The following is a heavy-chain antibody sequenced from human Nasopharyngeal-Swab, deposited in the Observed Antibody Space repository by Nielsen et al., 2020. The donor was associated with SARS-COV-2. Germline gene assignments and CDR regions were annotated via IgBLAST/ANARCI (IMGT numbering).Heavy chain of an antibody. Sequence: GESLKISCTASGFTFGDYAVSWFRQAPGKGLEWVGFIRSKAYGGTTEYAASVKGRFTISRDDSKSIAYLQMNSLKTEDTAVYYCTREQPDYYDSSGYYPIPFDSWGQGTLVTVSS. CDR3: TREQPDYYDSSGYYPIPFDS. CDR1: GFTFGDYA. J-gene: IGHJ4*02. V-gene: IGHV3-49*03. D-gene: IGHD3-22*01. CDR2: IRSKAYGGTT.